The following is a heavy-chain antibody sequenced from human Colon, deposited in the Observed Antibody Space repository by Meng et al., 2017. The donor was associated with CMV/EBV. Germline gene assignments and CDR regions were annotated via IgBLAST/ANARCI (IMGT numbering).Heavy chain of an antibody. CDR1: GFTVSSDY. Sequence: GGSLRLSCAASGFTVSSDYMSWVRQAPGKGLEWVARISHDGSATYYADSIKGRMTISRDNSINSIYLQMSGLRADDTAVYFCAKVLISTSWLPQPFDAWGQGTLVTVSS. V-gene: IGHV3-23*01. D-gene: IGHD3-3*02. J-gene: IGHJ4*02. CDR2: ISHDGSAT. CDR3: AKVLISTSWLPQPFDA.